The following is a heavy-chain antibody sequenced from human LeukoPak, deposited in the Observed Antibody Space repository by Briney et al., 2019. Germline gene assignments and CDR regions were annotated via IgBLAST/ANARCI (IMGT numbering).Heavy chain of an antibody. CDR1: GDSISSNNYF. CDR3: ARHRDCSTTTCSVKMGFDY. D-gene: IGHD2-2*01. J-gene: IGHJ4*02. V-gene: IGHV4-39*01. Sequence: KPSETLSLTCTVSGDSISSNNYFWGWIRQPPGKDLEWIGTIYYTGSTFYNPSLNSRVTISVARSKNQFSLRLSSVTAADTAVYYCARHRDCSTTTCSVKMGFDYWGQGTLVTVSS. CDR2: IYYTGST.